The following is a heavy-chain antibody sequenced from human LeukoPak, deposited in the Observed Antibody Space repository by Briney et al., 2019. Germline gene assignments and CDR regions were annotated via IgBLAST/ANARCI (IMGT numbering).Heavy chain of an antibody. Sequence: PGGSLRLSCAASGFTFSACPLHWVRQAPGKGLEWVAFIRYDGSNKYYADSVKGRFTISRDNSKNTLYLQMNSLRAEDTAVYYCAKDAIPGYCSGGSCYSLDYWGQGTLVTVSS. J-gene: IGHJ4*02. D-gene: IGHD2-15*01. V-gene: IGHV3-30*02. CDR2: IRYDGSNK. CDR1: GFTFSACP. CDR3: AKDAIPGYCSGGSCYSLDY.